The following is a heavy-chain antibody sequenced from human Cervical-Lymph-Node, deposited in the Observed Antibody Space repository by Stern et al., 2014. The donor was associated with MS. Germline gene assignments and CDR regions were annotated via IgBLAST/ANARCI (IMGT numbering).Heavy chain of an antibody. CDR2: NHHSAGNT. Sequence: VQLVASGAEMKKPGASVKVSCMASGYSFTSYFIIWVRQAPGQGLEWMVINHHSAGNTNYAQKVQGRVVMTSDTSTGTVYWERSSLRSEETAVYYCARDEGADYWGQGTLVTVSS. CDR1: GYSFTSYF. J-gene: IGHJ4*02. V-gene: IGHV1-46*04. CDR3: ARDEGADY.